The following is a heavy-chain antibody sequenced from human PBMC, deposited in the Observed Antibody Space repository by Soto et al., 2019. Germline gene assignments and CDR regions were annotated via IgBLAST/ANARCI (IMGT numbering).Heavy chain of an antibody. Sequence: QVQLQESGPGLVKPSQTLSLTCTVSGGSISSGGYYWSWIRQHPGKGLEWIGYIYYSGSTYYNPSLKSRVTXXVXTXXNQFSLKLSSVTAADTAVYYCARVGGYDVQYGMDVWGQGTTVTVSS. V-gene: IGHV4-31*03. CDR3: ARVGGYDVQYGMDV. J-gene: IGHJ6*02. CDR2: IYYSGST. CDR1: GGSISSGGYY. D-gene: IGHD5-12*01.